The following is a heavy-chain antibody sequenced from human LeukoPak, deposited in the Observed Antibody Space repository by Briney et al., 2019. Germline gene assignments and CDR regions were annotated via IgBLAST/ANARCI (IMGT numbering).Heavy chain of an antibody. CDR3: ARLRGGVQLWGD. D-gene: IGHD3-10*01. CDR2: INYYGTT. V-gene: IGHV4-39*01. Sequence: PSETLSLTCTVSSGSFSSSTYFCGWIRQSPGLGLEWIGTINYYGTTYYNPSLKSRVTTSVDTSRNQFSLKLTSVTAADTALYYCARLRGGVQLWGDWGQGALVTVSS. J-gene: IGHJ4*01. CDR1: SGSFSSSTYF.